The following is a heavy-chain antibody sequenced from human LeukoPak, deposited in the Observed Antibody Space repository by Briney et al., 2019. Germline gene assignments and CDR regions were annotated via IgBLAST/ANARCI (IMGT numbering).Heavy chain of an antibody. D-gene: IGHD6-19*01. CDR2: IKQDGSEK. J-gene: IGHJ4*02. V-gene: IGHV3-7*01. Sequence: GGALRLSCAASGFTFSSYWMSWVRQAPGKGLEGVANIKQDGSEKYYVDSVKGRFTISRDNAKNSLYLQMNSLRAEDTAVYYCARAPYSSGWPGDYWGQGTLVTVSS. CDR1: GFTFSSYW. CDR3: ARAPYSSGWPGDY.